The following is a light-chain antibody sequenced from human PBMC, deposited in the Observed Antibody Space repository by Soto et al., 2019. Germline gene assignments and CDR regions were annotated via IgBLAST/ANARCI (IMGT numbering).Light chain of an antibody. CDR1: SSNIGTNT. CDR3: AGWDDSLNGVV. CDR2: RDN. Sequence: QSVLTQPPSASETPGQRVTISCSGSSSNIGTNTVNWYQHLPGTAPQLLIYRDNQRASGVPDRFSGSKSGTSASLAISGLQSEDEADYYCAGWDDSLNGVVFGGGTKLTVL. V-gene: IGLV1-44*01. J-gene: IGLJ2*01.